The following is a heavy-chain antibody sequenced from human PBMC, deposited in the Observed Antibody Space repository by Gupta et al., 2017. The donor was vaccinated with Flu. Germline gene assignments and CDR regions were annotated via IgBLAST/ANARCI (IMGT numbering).Heavy chain of an antibody. D-gene: IGHD2-2*01. V-gene: IGHV4-59*11. CDR1: GASMTSPY. CDR3: ARRYASQGQGYYYYGLDV. J-gene: IGHJ6*02. CDR2: IPYTGFT. Sequence: QVLLQESGPGLVKSSETLSLSCTAPGASMTSPYWTWIRQPPGKGLEWIGHIPYTGFTDYNPYLKSRAAISLDKSKNQISLRLDSVTTEDTAVYYCARRYASQGQGYYYYGLDVWGQGATVTVSS.